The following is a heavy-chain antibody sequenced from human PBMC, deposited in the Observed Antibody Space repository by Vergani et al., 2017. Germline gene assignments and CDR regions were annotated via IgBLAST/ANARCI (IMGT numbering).Heavy chain of an antibody. CDR1: GFSFSSFG. CDR2: IHYDGSHE. CDR3: ARAGSSGWSYREYGMDV. J-gene: IGHJ6*02. V-gene: IGHV3-33*01. Sequence: QVQLVESGGGVVQPGRSLRLSCAASGFSFSSFGFHWVRQAPGKGLEWVAFIHYDGSHEYYIDSVKGRFTISRDNSKNTLILQMNGLRAEDTAVYYCARAGSSGWSYREYGMDVWGQGTTVTVSS. D-gene: IGHD6-19*01.